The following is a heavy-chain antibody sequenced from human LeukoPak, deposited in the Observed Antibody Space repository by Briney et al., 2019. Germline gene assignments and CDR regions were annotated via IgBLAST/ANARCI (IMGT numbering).Heavy chain of an antibody. CDR2: ISWNSGSI. CDR3: AKETMTSVAAYYFDY. Sequence: QSGGSLRLSCAASGFTFDDYAMHWVRQAPGKGLEWVSGISWNSGSIGYADSVKGRFTISRDNAKNSLYLQMNSLRAEDTALYYCAKETMTSVAAYYFDYWGQGTLVTVSS. J-gene: IGHJ4*02. V-gene: IGHV3-9*01. D-gene: IGHD6-6*01. CDR1: GFTFDDYA.